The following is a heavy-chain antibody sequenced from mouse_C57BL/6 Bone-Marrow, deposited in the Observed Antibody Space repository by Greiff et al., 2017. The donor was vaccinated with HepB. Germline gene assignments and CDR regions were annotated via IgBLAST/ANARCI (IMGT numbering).Heavy chain of an antibody. Sequence: QVQLQHPGAELVKPGASVKLSCKASGYTFTSYWMHWVKQRPGQGLEWIGMIHPNSGSTNYNEKFKSKATLTVDKSSSTAYMQLSSLTSEDSAVYYCAREDGGSLDYWGQGTTLTVSS. CDR2: IHPNSGST. V-gene: IGHV1-64*01. D-gene: IGHD2-3*01. CDR3: AREDGGSLDY. CDR1: GYTFTSYW. J-gene: IGHJ2*01.